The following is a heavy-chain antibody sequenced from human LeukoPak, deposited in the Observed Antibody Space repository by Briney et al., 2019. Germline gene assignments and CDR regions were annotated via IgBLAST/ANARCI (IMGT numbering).Heavy chain of an antibody. CDR1: GFTFSTYA. J-gene: IGHJ1*01. D-gene: IGHD5-18*01. Sequence: GGSLRLSCAASGFTFSTYAMSWVRQAPGKGLEWVSGIGGGGSSAYYAGSVRGRFTISRHISTKPVDLPMNSLRVQDTAVYYSAKDGYSSSSVGFFRHLGLGTQVTV. V-gene: IGHV3-23*01. CDR2: IGGGGSSA. CDR3: AKDGYSSSSVGFFRH.